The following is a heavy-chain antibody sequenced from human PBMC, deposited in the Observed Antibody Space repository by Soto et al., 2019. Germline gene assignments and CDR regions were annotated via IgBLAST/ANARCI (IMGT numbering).Heavy chain of an antibody. J-gene: IGHJ6*02. D-gene: IGHD5-12*01. CDR3: ANLWGDGYNLGQDYNGMDV. CDR1: GFSFENYG. Sequence: VQMVESGGGVVQPGRSLRLSCAASGFSFENYGMHWVRQAPGRGLEWVAIIWYDGSLQYYAAAVKGRFTISRDNSKNTLDLEMNSLRAEDTAVYYCANLWGDGYNLGQDYNGMDVWGQGPTAIVSS. CDR2: IWYDGSLQ. V-gene: IGHV3-33*06.